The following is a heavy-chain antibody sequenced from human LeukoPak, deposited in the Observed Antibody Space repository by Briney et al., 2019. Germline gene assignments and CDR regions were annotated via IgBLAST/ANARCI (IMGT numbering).Heavy chain of an antibody. V-gene: IGHV4-59*01. CDR3: ARSEDTAMVFFDY. Sequence: SETLSLTCTVSGGSISSYYWSRIRQPPGKGLEWIGYIYYSGSTNYNPSLKSRVTISVDTSKNQFSLKLSSVTAADTAVYYCARSEDTAMVFFDYWGQGTLVTVSS. CDR1: GGSISSYY. CDR2: IYYSGST. D-gene: IGHD5-18*01. J-gene: IGHJ4*02.